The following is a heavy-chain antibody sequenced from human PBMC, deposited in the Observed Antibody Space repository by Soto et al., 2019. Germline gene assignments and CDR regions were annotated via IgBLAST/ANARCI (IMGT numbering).Heavy chain of an antibody. D-gene: IGHD2-2*01. CDR2: INPNSGGT. CDR3: ARDPGYCSSTSCSYYYYYGMDV. J-gene: IGHJ6*02. Sequence: ASVKVSCKASGYPFTTYFIHWVRQAPGQGLEWMGWINPNSGGTNYAQKFQGWVTMTRDTSISTAYMELSRLRSDDTAVYYCARDPGYCSSTSCSYYYYYGMDVWGQGTTVTVSS. CDR1: GYPFTTYF. V-gene: IGHV1-2*04.